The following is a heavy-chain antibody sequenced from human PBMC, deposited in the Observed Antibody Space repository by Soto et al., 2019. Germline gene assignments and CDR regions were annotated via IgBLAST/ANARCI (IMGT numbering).Heavy chain of an antibody. CDR2: ISYDGSNK. D-gene: IGHD3-3*01. CDR3: ARDQVVRFLEWLSYYGMDV. J-gene: IGHJ6*02. Sequence: GGSLRLSCAASGFTFSSYAMHWVRQAPGKGLEWVAVISYDGSNKYYADSVKGRFTISRDNSKNTLYLQMNSLRAEDTAVYYCARDQVVRFLEWLSYYGMDVWGQGTTVTVSS. V-gene: IGHV3-30-3*01. CDR1: GFTFSSYA.